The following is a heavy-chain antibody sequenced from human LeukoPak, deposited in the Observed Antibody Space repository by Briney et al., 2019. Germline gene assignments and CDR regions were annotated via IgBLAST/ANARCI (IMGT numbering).Heavy chain of an antibody. Sequence: GGSLRLSCAASGFTFSSYAMSWVRQAPGKGLEWVSAISGSGGSTYYADSVKGRFTISRDNSKNTLYLQMNSLRAEDTAVYYCAKGRWMYGDYALDYWVQGTLVTVSS. CDR3: AKGRWMYGDYALDY. V-gene: IGHV3-23*01. J-gene: IGHJ4*02. D-gene: IGHD4-17*01. CDR1: GFTFSSYA. CDR2: ISGSGGST.